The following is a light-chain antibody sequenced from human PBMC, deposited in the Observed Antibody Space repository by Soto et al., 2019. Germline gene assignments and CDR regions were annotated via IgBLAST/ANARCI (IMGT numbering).Light chain of an antibody. V-gene: IGLV1-47*01. CDR2: MNN. CDR3: AAWDDSLEGVL. J-gene: IGLJ2*01. CDR1: SSNIGGNF. Sequence: QSVLTQPPSASGTPGQTVTISCSGSSSNIGGNFVSWYQHVPGTAPKVLTFMNNQRPSGVPDRFSGSKSGTSASLAISGLRSEDESDYYCAAWDDSLEGVLFGGGTKVTVL.